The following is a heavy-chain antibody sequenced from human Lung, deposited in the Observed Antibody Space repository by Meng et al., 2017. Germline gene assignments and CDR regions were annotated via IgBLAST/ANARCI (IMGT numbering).Heavy chain of an antibody. J-gene: IGHJ2*01. CDR3: ARGQKGYFDL. Sequence: QVPRQESGPGLVKPSQTLSLTCTVSGGSISSSNYYWSWTRQPPGKGLEWSGHIYNSGSTYYNPSLKSRITISVDTSKNQFSLKLSSVTAADTAVYYCARGQKGYFDLWGRGTLVTVSS. V-gene: IGHV4-30-4*01. CDR1: GGSISSSNYY. CDR2: IYNSGST.